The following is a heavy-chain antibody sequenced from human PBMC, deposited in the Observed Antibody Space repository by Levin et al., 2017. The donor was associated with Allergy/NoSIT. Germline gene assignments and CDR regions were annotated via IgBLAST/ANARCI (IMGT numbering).Heavy chain of an antibody. CDR2: ITPDGSLK. V-gene: IGHV3-30*18. Sequence: PGESLKISCAASEFIFSTYGMQWVRQAPGKGLEWVAIITPDGSLKYYADSVKGRFVISRDNSKSTLYLQMSTLRAEDTAVYYCAKGGDFDLWGQGTLVTVSS. D-gene: IGHD3-16*01. CDR3: AKGGDFDL. J-gene: IGHJ4*02. CDR1: EFIFSTYG.